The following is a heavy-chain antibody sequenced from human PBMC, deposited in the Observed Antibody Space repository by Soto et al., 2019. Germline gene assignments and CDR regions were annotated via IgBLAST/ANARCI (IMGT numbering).Heavy chain of an antibody. V-gene: IGHV5-51*01. CDR2: IYPGDSDT. D-gene: IGHD5-18*01. Sequence: PGESLKISCKGSGYSFTSYWIGWVRQMPGKGLEWMGIIYPGDSDTRYSPSFQGQVTISADKSTSTAYMELRGLRSDDTAVYYCARAPATQLWLDLNPKFDYWGQGTLVTVSS. J-gene: IGHJ4*02. CDR1: GYSFTSYW. CDR3: ARAPATQLWLDLNPKFDY.